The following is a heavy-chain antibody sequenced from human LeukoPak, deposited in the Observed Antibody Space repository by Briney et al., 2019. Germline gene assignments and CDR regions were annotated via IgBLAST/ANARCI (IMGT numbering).Heavy chain of an antibody. Sequence: SETLSLTCTVSGGSISSGGYYWSWIRQHPGKGLEWIGYIYYSGSTYYNPSLKSRVTISVDTSKNQFSLKLSSVTAADTAVYYCARDSEIAPSVWCSSTSCYSFGYYYYGMDVWGQGTTVTVSS. V-gene: IGHV4-31*03. J-gene: IGHJ6*02. D-gene: IGHD2-2*01. CDR1: GGSISSGGYY. CDR3: ARDSEIAPSVWCSSTSCYSFGYYYYGMDV. CDR2: IYYSGST.